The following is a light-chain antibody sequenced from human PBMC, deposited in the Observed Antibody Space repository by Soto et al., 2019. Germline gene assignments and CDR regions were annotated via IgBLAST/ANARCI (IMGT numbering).Light chain of an antibody. Sequence: DVVLTQTPLSSPVTLGQPASISCRSSQSLEHSDGNTYLSWLHQRPGQPPRLLIYKVSNRFSGVPDRFSGSRAGTDFTLKISGVEAEDVGIYYCMQATQYKPYTFGQGTKLEIK. V-gene: IGKV2-24*01. J-gene: IGKJ2*01. CDR1: QSLEHSDGNTY. CDR2: KVS. CDR3: MQATQYKPYT.